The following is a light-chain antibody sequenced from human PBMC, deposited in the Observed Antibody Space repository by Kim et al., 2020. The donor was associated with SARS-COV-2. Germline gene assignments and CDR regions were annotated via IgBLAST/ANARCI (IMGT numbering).Light chain of an antibody. J-gene: IGKJ5*01. V-gene: IGKV1-17*01. Sequence: ASVGDRVTITCRASQYIRNDLGWYQQSPGRAPKRLIYGASSLQSGVPSRFSGSGSGTEFTLTISSLQPEDFATYFCLQHNTYPIPFGQGTRLEIK. CDR1: QYIRND. CDR2: GAS. CDR3: LQHNTYPIP.